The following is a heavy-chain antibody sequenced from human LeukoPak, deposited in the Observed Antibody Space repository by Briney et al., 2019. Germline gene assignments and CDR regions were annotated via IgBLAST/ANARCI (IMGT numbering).Heavy chain of an antibody. Sequence: PGGSLRLSCAASGFIFSDYYMSWIRQAPGKGLEWVSYISNTGSTMYYADSVKGRFTISRDNAKNSLYLQMNSLRAEDTAVYYCATSGRTAVAGMHFDYWGQGALVTVSS. CDR1: GFIFSDYY. V-gene: IGHV3-11*04. CDR2: ISNTGSTM. J-gene: IGHJ4*02. D-gene: IGHD6-19*01. CDR3: ATSGRTAVAGMHFDY.